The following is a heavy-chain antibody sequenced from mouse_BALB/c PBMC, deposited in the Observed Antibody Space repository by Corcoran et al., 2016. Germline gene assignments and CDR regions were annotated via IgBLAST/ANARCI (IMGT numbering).Heavy chain of an antibody. CDR1: GFNIKDTY. CDR2: IDPANGNT. Sequence: EDQLQQSGAELVKPRASVKLSCTASGFNIKDTYMHWVKQRPEQGLEWIGRIDPANGNTKYDPKFQGKATITADTSSNTAYLQLSSLTSEDTAVYYCARSWDVDYWGQGTTLTVSS. J-gene: IGHJ2*01. CDR3: ARSWDVDY. D-gene: IGHD4-1*01. V-gene: IGHV14-3*02.